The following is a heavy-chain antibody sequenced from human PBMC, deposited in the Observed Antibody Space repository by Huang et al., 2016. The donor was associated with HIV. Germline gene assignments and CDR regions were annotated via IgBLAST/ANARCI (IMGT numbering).Heavy chain of an antibody. Sequence: VESGGRLVQPGGSIRLSCVGSTFSFGAYWISWVRQTPGKGREWVANIKQDESEKYYVESVKGRFNISRDNAKKILFLQMDNVRVEDTATYYCATKTGAMDIWGQGTAVTVS. D-gene: IGHD1-7*01. V-gene: IGHV3-7*01. CDR2: IKQDESEK. CDR3: ATKTGAMDI. J-gene: IGHJ6*02. CDR1: TFSFGAYW.